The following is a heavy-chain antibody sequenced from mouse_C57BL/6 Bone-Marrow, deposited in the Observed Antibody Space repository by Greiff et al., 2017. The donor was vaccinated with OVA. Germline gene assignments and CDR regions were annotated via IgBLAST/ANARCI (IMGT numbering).Heavy chain of an antibody. J-gene: IGHJ3*01. Sequence: EVKLVESGEGLVKPGGSLKLSCAASGFTFSSYAMSWVRQTPEKRLEWVAYISSGGDYIYYADTVKGRFTISRDNARNTLYLQMSSLKSEDTAMYYCTRPRDYDDAAWFAYWGQGTLVTVSA. CDR2: ISSGGDYI. CDR1: GFTFSSYA. CDR3: TRPRDYDDAAWFAY. D-gene: IGHD2-4*01. V-gene: IGHV5-9-1*02.